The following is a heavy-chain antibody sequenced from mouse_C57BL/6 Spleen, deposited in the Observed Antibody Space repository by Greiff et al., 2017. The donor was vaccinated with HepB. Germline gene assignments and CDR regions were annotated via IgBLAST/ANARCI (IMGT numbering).Heavy chain of an antibody. Sequence: VQLQQSGAELVKPGASVKLSCTASGFNIKDYYMHWVKQRTEQGLEWIGRIDPEDGETKYAQKFQGKATITADTSSNTAYLQLSSLTSEDTAVYYCARSDYGSPWFAYWGQGTLVTVSA. V-gene: IGHV14-2*01. D-gene: IGHD1-1*01. CDR1: GFNIKDYY. CDR2: IDPEDGET. CDR3: ARSDYGSPWFAY. J-gene: IGHJ3*01.